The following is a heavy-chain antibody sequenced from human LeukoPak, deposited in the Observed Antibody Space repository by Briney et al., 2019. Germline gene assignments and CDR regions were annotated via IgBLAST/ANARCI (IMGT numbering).Heavy chain of an antibody. CDR3: TREVANGSYNY. CDR1: GGSISSYY. CDR2: IYYSGST. V-gene: IGHV4-59*01. Sequence: SETLSLTCTVSGGSISSYYWHWIRQPPGKGLEWIGYIYYSGSTNYNPSLKSRVTISVDTSKNQFSLKLRSVTAADTAVYFCTREVANGSYNYWGQGTLVTVSS. D-gene: IGHD1-26*01. J-gene: IGHJ4*02.